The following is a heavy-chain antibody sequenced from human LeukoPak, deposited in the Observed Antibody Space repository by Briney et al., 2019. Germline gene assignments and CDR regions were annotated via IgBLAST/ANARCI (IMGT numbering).Heavy chain of an antibody. D-gene: IGHD3-3*01. CDR3: ARTRSTYYDFWSGSYSEYYFDY. Sequence: ASVKVSCKASGYTFTSYGISWVRQAPGQGLEWMGWISAYNGNTNYAQKLQGRVTMTTDTSTSTAYMELRSLRPDDTAVYYCARTRSTYYDFWSGSYSEYYFDYWGQGTLVTVSS. CDR1: GYTFTSYG. V-gene: IGHV1-18*01. CDR2: ISAYNGNT. J-gene: IGHJ4*02.